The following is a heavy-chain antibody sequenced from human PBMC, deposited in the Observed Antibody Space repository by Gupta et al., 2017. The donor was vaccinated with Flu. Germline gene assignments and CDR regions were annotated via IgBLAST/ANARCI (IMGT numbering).Heavy chain of an antibody. Sequence: QLHLQESGPGLVRPSETLSLTCTVSGGSISTSYWNWIRQPPGKGLEWIGYIFYSGSTKYNPSLKSRVTISVDTSKNQFSLKLSSVTAADTAVYYCARGRVGATRFDYWGQGSLVSVSS. D-gene: IGHD1-26*01. CDR3: ARGRVGATRFDY. CDR2: IFYSGST. V-gene: IGHV4-59*01. CDR1: GGSISTSY. J-gene: IGHJ4*02.